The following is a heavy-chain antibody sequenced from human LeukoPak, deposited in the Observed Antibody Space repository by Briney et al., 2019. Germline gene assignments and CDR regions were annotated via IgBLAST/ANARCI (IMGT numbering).Heavy chain of an antibody. Sequence: SETLSLTCTVSGASISSHSWNWIRQPAGKGLEWIGRIHGNGTTNYNPSLKSRVTMSLDTTKSQFSLKVPSVTAADTALYYCARDMVSTWPYFYTYYYMDVWGQGTTVAVSS. CDR1: GASISSHS. V-gene: IGHV4-4*07. J-gene: IGHJ6*03. CDR2: IHGNGTT. CDR3: ARDMVSTWPYFYTYYYMDV. D-gene: IGHD2/OR15-2a*01.